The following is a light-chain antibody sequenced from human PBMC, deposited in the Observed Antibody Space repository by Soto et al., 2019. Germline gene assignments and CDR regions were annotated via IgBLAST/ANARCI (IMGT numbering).Light chain of an antibody. Sequence: EIVLTQYPGTLSLSPGERATLSCRASQSVSSSYLAWYQQKPGQAPRLLIYGASSRATGIPDRLSGSGSGTEFTLTISRMEPEDFAVYYCQQYSSSRTFGQGTKVDIK. CDR2: GAS. CDR1: QSVSSSY. J-gene: IGKJ1*01. V-gene: IGKV3-20*01. CDR3: QQYSSSRT.